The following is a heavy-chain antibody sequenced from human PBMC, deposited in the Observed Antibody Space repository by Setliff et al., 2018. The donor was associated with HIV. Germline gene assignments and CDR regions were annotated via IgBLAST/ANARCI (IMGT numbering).Heavy chain of an antibody. CDR1: GGSFSGYY. CDR3: ARGMVRGLRWDS. Sequence: PSETLSLTCAVYGGSFSGYYWSWIRQSPGKGLEWIGEIIQSGSTNYNPSLKSRVTISVDTSKNQLSLKLSSVTAADTAVYYCARGMVRGLRWDSWGQGTLVTV. J-gene: IGHJ4*02. V-gene: IGHV4-34*01. CDR2: IIQSGST. D-gene: IGHD3-10*01.